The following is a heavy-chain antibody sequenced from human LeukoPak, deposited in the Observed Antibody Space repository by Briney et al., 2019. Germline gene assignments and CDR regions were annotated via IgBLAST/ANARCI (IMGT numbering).Heavy chain of an antibody. CDR1: GFTFSRYW. V-gene: IGHV3-74*03. J-gene: IGHJ3*02. D-gene: IGHD6-13*01. CDR3: ARAISSSYPAAFDI. Sequence: GGSLRLSCAASGFTFSRYWMHWVRQAPGKGLMWVSRISPDGSTTLYADSVKGRFTISRDNAKNTLYLQMNSLRAEDTAVYYCARAISSSYPAAFDIWGQGTMVTVSS. CDR2: ISPDGSTT.